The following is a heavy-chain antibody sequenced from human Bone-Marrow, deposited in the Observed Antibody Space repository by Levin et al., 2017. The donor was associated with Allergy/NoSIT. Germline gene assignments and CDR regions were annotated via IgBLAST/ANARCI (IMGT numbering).Heavy chain of an antibody. CDR2: KYYSGSS. Sequence: PSETLSLTCTVSGASIGSDDYYWGWIRQSPGKGLEWIGYKYYSGSSYYNPSLKSRLSISLDTSKNQFSLKLTSVTAADTAVYYCARDYERSGYFAFDFWGQGTLDTVSS. CDR3: ARDYERSGYFAFDF. D-gene: IGHD3-22*01. V-gene: IGHV4-30-4*01. J-gene: IGHJ4*02. CDR1: GASIGSDDYY.